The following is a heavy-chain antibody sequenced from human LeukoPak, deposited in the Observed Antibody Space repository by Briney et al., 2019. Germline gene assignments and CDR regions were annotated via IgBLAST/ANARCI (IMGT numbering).Heavy chain of an antibody. D-gene: IGHD6-19*01. Sequence: ASVKVSCKVSGYTLTELSMHWVRQAPGKGREWMGGFDPEDGETIYAQKFQGRVTMTEDTSTDTAYMELSSLRSEDTAVYYCATNGPGYSSGWYYFDYWGQGTLVTVSS. J-gene: IGHJ4*02. CDR3: ATNGPGYSSGWYYFDY. CDR1: GYTLTELS. CDR2: FDPEDGET. V-gene: IGHV1-24*01.